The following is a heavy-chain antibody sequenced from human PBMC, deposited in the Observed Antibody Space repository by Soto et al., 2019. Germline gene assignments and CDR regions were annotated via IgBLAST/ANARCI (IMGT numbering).Heavy chain of an antibody. J-gene: IGHJ5*02. V-gene: IGHV4-31*03. CDR1: GGSISSGNYL. Sequence: PSETLSLTCTVSGGSISSGNYLWSWIRQHQGKGLEWIGYIYYSGSTYYNPSLKSRVTISVDTSKNQFSLKLRSVTAADTAVYYCARDVKRQRLVPGQYVWFDPWGQGALVTVSS. CDR2: IYYSGST. CDR3: ARDVKRQRLVPGQYVWFDP. D-gene: IGHD6-13*01.